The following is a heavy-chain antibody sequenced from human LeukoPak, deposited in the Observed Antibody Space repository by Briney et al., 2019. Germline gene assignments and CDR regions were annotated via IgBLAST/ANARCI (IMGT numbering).Heavy chain of an antibody. J-gene: IGHJ4*02. CDR1: GNTFTSYD. V-gene: IGHV1-8*01. Sequence: ASVKVSCKASGNTFTSYDINWVRQATGQGLEWMGWMNPNSGNTGYAQKFQGRVTMTRNTSISTAYMELSSLRSEDTAVYYCARVSTYFGVVTDFDYWGQGTLVTVSS. D-gene: IGHD3-3*01. CDR2: MNPNSGNT. CDR3: ARVSTYFGVVTDFDY.